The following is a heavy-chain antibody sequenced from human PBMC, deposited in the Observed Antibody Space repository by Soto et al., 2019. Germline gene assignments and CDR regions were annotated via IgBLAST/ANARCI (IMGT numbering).Heavy chain of an antibody. Sequence: SETLSLTCTVSGGSISSSSYYWGWIRQPPGKGLEWIGSIYYSGSTYYNPSLKSRVTISVDTSKNQFSLKLSSVTAADTAVYYCAWFGDYALRYYFDYWGQGTLVTVSS. V-gene: IGHV4-39*01. D-gene: IGHD4-17*01. CDR1: GGSISSSSYY. J-gene: IGHJ4*02. CDR2: IYYSGST. CDR3: AWFGDYALRYYFDY.